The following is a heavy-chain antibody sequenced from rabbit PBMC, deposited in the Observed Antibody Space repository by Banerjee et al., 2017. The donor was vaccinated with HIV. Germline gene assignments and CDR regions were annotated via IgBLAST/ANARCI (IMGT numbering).Heavy chain of an antibody. D-gene: IGHD1-1*01. CDR1: GFDFSNYG. CDR2: IEPIFGNT. CDR3: ARWVINNVGRYFNL. V-gene: IGHV1S47*01. J-gene: IGHJ4*01. Sequence: QEQLVESGGGLVQPGGSLKLSCKASGFDFSNYGVSWVRQAPGKGLEWIGYIEPIFGNTYYANWVNGRFTISSHNAQNTLYLQLSSLTAADTATYFCARWVINNVGRYFNLWGPGTLVTVS.